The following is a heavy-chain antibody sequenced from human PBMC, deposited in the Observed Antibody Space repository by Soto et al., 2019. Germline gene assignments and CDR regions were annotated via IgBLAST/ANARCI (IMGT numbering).Heavy chain of an antibody. Sequence: QVQLVQSGAAVKKPGASVKVSCKASGYTFINYGINWVRQAPGQGLEWMGWITPYNGNTNYAQKLQGRVTTTTDTSTSTAYMELRSLRSDDTAVYYCARGWVGSGYDPWGQGTLVTVSS. CDR2: ITPYNGNT. CDR1: GYTFINYG. D-gene: IGHD5-12*01. CDR3: ARGWVGSGYDP. J-gene: IGHJ5*02. V-gene: IGHV1-18*01.